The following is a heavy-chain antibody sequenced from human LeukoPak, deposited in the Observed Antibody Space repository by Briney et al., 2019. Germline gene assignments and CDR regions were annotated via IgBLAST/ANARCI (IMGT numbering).Heavy chain of an antibody. V-gene: IGHV1-18*01. J-gene: IGHJ4*02. CDR2: ISASDGTT. CDR3: ARCGAAVTTHFSH. D-gene: IGHD4-17*01. CDR1: GYSFSIYG. Sequence: VSVKVSCKASGYSFSIYGITWARQAPGQGLEYLGWISASDGTTNYAQKDQDRVTMTTDTSTSTAYLELRSLRSEDTAVYYCARCGAAVTTHFSHWGQGTLVTVSS.